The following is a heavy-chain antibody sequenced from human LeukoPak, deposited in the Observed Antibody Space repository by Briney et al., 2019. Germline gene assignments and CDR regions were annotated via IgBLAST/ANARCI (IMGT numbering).Heavy chain of an antibody. V-gene: IGHV3-21*01. CDR2: ISSRGSYI. J-gene: IGHJ4*02. CDR3: ARAQSRSGGSCPLWEPYYFDY. CDR1: GFTFSSYS. D-gene: IGHD2-15*01. Sequence: PGGSLRLSCAASGFTFSSYSMNWVRQPPGKGLEWVSSISSRGSYIYYADSVRGRFTISRDNAKNSLYLQMNSLRAEDTAVYYCARAQSRSGGSCPLWEPYYFDYWGQGTLVTVSS.